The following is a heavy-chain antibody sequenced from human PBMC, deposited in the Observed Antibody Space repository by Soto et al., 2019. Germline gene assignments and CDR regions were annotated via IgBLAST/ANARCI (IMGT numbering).Heavy chain of an antibody. J-gene: IGHJ3*02. Sequence: GASVKLSCKASGGTFSSYAMSWVRQAPGQGLEWMGGIIPIFGTANYAQKFQGRVTITADKSTSTAYMELSSLRSEDTAVYYCARGPEMATISAAFDIWGQGTMVTVSS. D-gene: IGHD5-12*01. V-gene: IGHV1-69*06. CDR3: ARGPEMATISAAFDI. CDR1: GGTFSSYA. CDR2: IIPIFGTA.